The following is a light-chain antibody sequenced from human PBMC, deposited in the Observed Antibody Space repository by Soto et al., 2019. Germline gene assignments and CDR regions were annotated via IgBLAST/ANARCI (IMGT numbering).Light chain of an antibody. V-gene: IGKV3-15*01. CDR3: QQYNNWPWT. Sequence: EIVMTQSPATLSVSPGERATLSCRASQSVSSKLAWYQQKPGQAPRLLIYGASTRATGIPARFSGSGSGTDFTRTISSLQSDDFAVSYCQQYNNWPWTFGRGTKVEIK. CDR1: QSVSSK. CDR2: GAS. J-gene: IGKJ1*01.